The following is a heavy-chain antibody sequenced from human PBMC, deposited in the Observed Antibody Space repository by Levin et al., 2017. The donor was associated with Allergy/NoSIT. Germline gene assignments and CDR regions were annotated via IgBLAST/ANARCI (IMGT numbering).Heavy chain of an antibody. J-gene: IGHJ6*02. V-gene: IGHV3-15*01. CDR3: TTDQGRNYYYYGMDV. CDR2: IKSKTDGGTT. Sequence: GGSLRLSCAASGFTFTNAWMSWVRQAAGKGLEWVGRIKSKTDGGTTDYAAPVKGRFTISRDDSKNTLYLQMNSLKTEDTAVYYCTTDQGRNYYYYGMDVWGQGTTVTVSS. CDR1: GFTFTNAW.